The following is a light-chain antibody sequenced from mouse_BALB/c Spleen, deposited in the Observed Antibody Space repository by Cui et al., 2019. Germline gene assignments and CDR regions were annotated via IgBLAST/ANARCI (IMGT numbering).Light chain of an antibody. J-gene: IGKJ2*01. CDR3: LLYANYPYT. Sequence: DIQMTQPPSSSSASLGERARPTCRARQEISGYLSWLQQKPDGTIKRLINAASSLDSGVPKWFSGSSSGSDYSLTISSLESEEFADYYCLLYANYPYTFGGGTKLEIK. CDR2: AAS. V-gene: IGKV9-124*01. CDR1: QEISGY.